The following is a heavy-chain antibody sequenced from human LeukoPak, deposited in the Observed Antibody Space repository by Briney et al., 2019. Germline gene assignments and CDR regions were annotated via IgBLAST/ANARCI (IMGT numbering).Heavy chain of an antibody. CDR2: ISGGDGST. CDR3: AKSGPNRFDY. V-gene: IGHV3-23*01. CDR1: GFAFSSYA. Sequence: PGGSLRLSCAASGFAFSSYAMSWVRQAPGKGLEWVSTISGGDGSTYYAVSVKGRFTISRDNSKNTVYLQMNSLRAEDTAVYYCAKSGPNRFDYWGQGTLVTVSS. D-gene: IGHD2-15*01. J-gene: IGHJ4*02.